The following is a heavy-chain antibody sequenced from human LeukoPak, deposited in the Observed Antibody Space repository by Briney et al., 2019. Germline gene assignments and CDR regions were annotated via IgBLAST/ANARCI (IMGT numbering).Heavy chain of an antibody. CDR3: ARDDNWGPFDY. J-gene: IGHJ4*02. V-gene: IGHV1-69*05. D-gene: IGHD7-27*01. CDR1: GGTFSSYA. CDR2: IIPIFGTA. Sequence: GSSVRVSCKASGGTFSSYAISWVRQAPGQGLEWMGGIIPIFGTANYAQKFQDRVTITTDESTSTAYMELSSLRSEDTAVYYCARDDNWGPFDYWGQGTLVTVSS.